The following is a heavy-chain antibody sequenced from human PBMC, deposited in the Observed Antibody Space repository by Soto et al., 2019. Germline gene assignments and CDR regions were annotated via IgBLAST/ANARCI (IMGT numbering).Heavy chain of an antibody. Sequence: ASVKVSCKASGYTFTGYAMHWVRQAPGQRLEWMGWINAGNGNTKYSQQYQGRVTMTRDTSTSTVYMELSSLRSEDTALYYCARGQTYYDSSGHQYYFDYWGQGTLVTVSS. CDR1: GYTFTGYA. V-gene: IGHV1-3*01. J-gene: IGHJ4*02. CDR3: ARGQTYYDSSGHQYYFDY. CDR2: INAGNGNT. D-gene: IGHD3-22*01.